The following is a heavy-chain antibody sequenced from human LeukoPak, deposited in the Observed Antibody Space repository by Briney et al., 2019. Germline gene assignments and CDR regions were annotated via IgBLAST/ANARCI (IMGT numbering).Heavy chain of an antibody. CDR3: ARDYYGSGSYTRFDP. Sequence: GGSLRLSCAASAFTFSDYYMSWIRQAPGKGLEWVSYISSSGSTIYYADSVKGRFTISRDNAKNSLYLQMNSLRAEDTAVYYCARDYYGSGSYTRFDPWGQGTLVTVSS. V-gene: IGHV3-11*04. D-gene: IGHD3-10*01. CDR2: ISSSGSTI. CDR1: AFTFSDYY. J-gene: IGHJ5*02.